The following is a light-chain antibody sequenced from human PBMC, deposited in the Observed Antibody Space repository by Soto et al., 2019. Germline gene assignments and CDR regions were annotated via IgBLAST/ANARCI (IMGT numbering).Light chain of an antibody. CDR1: QSVYNRY. CDR3: QQYSGSLPYT. V-gene: IGKV3-20*01. J-gene: IGKJ2*01. CDR2: GAS. Sequence: EIVLTQSPDTLSLSPGETATLSCRASQSVYNRYLAWYQQKPGQAPRLLIYGASFRDPVTPDRFSGSGSGSDFTLTISRLEPEDFGVYYCQQYSGSLPYTFGQGTKLEIK.